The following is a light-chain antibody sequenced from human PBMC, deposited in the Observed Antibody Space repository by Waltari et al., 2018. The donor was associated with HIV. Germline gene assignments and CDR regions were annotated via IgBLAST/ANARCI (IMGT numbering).Light chain of an antibody. CDR1: SSNIGSNA. J-gene: IGLJ1*01. Sequence: QSVLTQSPSASVTPGQRVTISCSGSSSNIGSNAVDWYQHLPGTAPKLLIHTNNQRPSGIPDLFSGSKAGTSASLAISGLQSEDESDYYCAAWDDSLNGYVFGSGTKVTVL. CDR3: AAWDDSLNGYV. CDR2: TNN. V-gene: IGLV1-44*01.